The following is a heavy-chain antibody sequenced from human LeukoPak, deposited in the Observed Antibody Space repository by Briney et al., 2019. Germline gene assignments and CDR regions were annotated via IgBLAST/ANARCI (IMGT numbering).Heavy chain of an antibody. D-gene: IGHD6-13*01. V-gene: IGHV3-53*01. CDR2: IYSDGSA. CDR3: ARDWEAAAGY. Sequence: GGSLRLSCAASGFTVSDSYMSWVRQAPGKGLEWVSVIYSDGSAYYADSVRGRFTISRDNPKNTLYLQISSLRAEDTAVYYCARDWEAAAGYWGQGTLVTVSS. CDR1: GFTVSDSY. J-gene: IGHJ4*02.